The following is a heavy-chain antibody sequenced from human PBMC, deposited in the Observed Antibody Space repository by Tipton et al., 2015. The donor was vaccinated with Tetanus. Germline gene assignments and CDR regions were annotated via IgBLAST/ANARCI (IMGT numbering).Heavy chain of an antibody. CDR3: ARGVGRITMNP. D-gene: IGHD3-22*01. CDR1: GGSIDTGDYY. V-gene: IGHV4-30-4*08. J-gene: IGHJ5*02. CDR2: IYYTGST. Sequence: TLSLTCTVSGGSIDTGDYYRSWIRQPPGKGLEWIGYIYYTGSTYSNPSLMSRVSISIDMSKNQFSLNMRSVTAADTAVYYCARGVGRITMNPWGQGTLVTVSS.